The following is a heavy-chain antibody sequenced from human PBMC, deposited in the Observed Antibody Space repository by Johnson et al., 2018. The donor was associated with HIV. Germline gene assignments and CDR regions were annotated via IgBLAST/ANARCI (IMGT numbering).Heavy chain of an antibody. CDR3: AKATTGSDAFDI. V-gene: IGHV3-30*02. D-gene: IGHD1-1*01. CDR2: IRYDGSNK. Sequence: QVQLVESGGGVVQPGGSLRLSCAASGFTFSSYGMHWVRQAPGKGLEWVAFIRYDGSNKYYSHSVKGRFTISRDNSKNTLYLQMNSLRAEDTAVYYCAKATTGSDAFDIWGQGTMVTVSS. J-gene: IGHJ3*02. CDR1: GFTFSSYG.